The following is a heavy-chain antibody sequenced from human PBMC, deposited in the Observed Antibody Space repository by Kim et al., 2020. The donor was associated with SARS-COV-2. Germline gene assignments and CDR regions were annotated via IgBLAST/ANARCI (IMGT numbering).Heavy chain of an antibody. D-gene: IGHD2-2*01. CDR1: GFTFSSYG. CDR3: VRGPQMGNCDNANCYTFDP. J-gene: IGHJ5*02. Sequence: GGSLRLSCATSGFTFSSYGMDWVRQAPGKGLEWVAVVSFDGNNKYYADSVKGRFTISRDNSKSTLFLQLNSLKPEDTAVYYCVRGPQMGNCDNANCYTFDPWGPGTLVTVSS. CDR2: VSFDGNNK. V-gene: IGHV3-30*03.